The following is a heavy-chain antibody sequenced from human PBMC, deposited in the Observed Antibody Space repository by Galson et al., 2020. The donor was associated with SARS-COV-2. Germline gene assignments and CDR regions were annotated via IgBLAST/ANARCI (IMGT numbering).Heavy chain of an antibody. J-gene: IGHJ4*02. CDR1: GFTFSSYN. CDR3: ATERLES. D-gene: IGHD1-1*01. V-gene: IGHV3-48*04. CDR2: IRSSSGSI. Sequence: GSLRLSCAASGFTFSSYNMNWVRQTPVKGLELVAYIRSSSGSIYYADSVKGRFTISRDNAKSSLYLQLSSLRVEDTAVYYCATERLESWGQGTLVTASS.